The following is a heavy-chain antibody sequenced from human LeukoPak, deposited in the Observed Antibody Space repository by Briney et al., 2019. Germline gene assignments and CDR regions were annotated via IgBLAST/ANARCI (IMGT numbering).Heavy chain of an antibody. D-gene: IGHD3-22*01. CDR1: GFTFSSYA. CDR3: AKDKDLLDCDSSGYYQIIDY. Sequence: PGGSLRLSCAAPGFTFSSYAMSWVRQAPGKGLEWVSAISGSGGSTYYADSVKGRFTISRDNSKNTLYLQMNSLRAEDTAVYYCAKDKDLLDCDSSGYYQIIDYWGQGTLVTVSS. CDR2: ISGSGGST. V-gene: IGHV3-23*01. J-gene: IGHJ4*02.